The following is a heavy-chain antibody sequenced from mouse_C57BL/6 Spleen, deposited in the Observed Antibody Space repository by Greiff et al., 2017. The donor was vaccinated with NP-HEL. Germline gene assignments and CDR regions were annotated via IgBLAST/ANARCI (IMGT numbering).Heavy chain of an antibody. J-gene: IGHJ3*01. Sequence: DVKLQESGPGLVKPSQSLSLTCSVTGYSITSGYYWNWIRQFPGNKLEWMGYISYDGSNNYNPSLKNRISITRDTSKNQFFLKLNSVTTEDTATYYCARGKPYGSSSWFAYWGQGTLVTVSA. CDR2: ISYDGSN. CDR1: GYSITSGYY. V-gene: IGHV3-6*01. CDR3: ARGKPYGSSSWFAY. D-gene: IGHD1-1*01.